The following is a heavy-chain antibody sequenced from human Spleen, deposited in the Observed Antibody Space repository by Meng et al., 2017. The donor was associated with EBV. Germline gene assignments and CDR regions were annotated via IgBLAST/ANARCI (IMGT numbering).Heavy chain of an antibody. CDR2: IYSGGSP. J-gene: IGHJ5*02. V-gene: IGHV3-53*01. CDR1: GFTVSTNY. Sequence: VQLWEAGGGLIQPGGSRRLSCAVSGFTVSTNYMSWVRQAPGKGLEWVSLIYSGGSPFYADSVKGRFTISRDNSKNTLYLQMNSLRAEDTAMYYCARDSGNWWFDPWGQGTLVTVPS. CDR3: ARDSGNWWFDP.